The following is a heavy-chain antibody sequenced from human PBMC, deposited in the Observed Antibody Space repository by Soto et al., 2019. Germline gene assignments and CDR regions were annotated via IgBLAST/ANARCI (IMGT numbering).Heavy chain of an antibody. D-gene: IGHD6-25*01. V-gene: IGHV1-18*01. Sequence: ASVKVSCKASGYTFSNYGIVWVRQAPGQGLEWMGRIDAYNGNTKYGQKFRGRVTMTTDTSTTTASMELRSLSSDDTAVYYCARDRSIAASQFTMDVWGQGTTVTVSS. CDR3: ARDRSIAASQFTMDV. CDR1: GYTFSNYG. J-gene: IGHJ6*02. CDR2: IDAYNGNT.